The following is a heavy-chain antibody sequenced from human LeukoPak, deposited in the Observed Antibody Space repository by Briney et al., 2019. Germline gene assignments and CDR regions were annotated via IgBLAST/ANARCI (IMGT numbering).Heavy chain of an antibody. Sequence: GGSMRLSCAASGFIVSNNYMSWVRQAPGRGLEWVSIIYSSGSTYYADSVKGRVTMSRDNSKNTLYLQMNSLRPEDTAVYYCAICSRRVNYFDYFMDVWGNGTTVTVSS. CDR2: IYSSGST. CDR1: GFIVSNNY. CDR3: AICSRRVNYFDYFMDV. D-gene: IGHD2/OR15-2a*01. J-gene: IGHJ6*03. V-gene: IGHV3-66*02.